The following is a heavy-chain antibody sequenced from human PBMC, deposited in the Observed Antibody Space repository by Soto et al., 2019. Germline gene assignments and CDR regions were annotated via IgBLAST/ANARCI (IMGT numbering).Heavy chain of an antibody. J-gene: IGHJ6*02. D-gene: IGHD3-9*01. V-gene: IGHV1-18*01. Sequence: QVQLVQSGAEVKKPGASVKVSCKASGYTFTSYGISWVRQAPGQGLEWMGWISAYNGNTNYAQKLQGRVTMTTDTSTSTAYMELRSLRSDDTAVYYCARDDYDITLAGWYYYGMDVWGQGTTVTVSS. CDR2: ISAYNGNT. CDR1: GYTFTSYG. CDR3: ARDDYDITLAGWYYYGMDV.